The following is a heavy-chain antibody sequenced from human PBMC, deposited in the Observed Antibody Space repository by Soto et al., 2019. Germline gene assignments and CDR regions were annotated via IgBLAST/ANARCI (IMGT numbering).Heavy chain of an antibody. Sequence: SETLSLTCFVSGYSITAGGYYWSWIRHHPGKGLEWIGSFYSSGSIIYNPSLRSRVSISVDTSSNQFSMSLTSVTAADTARYYCARMYSSGSGWFHPWGQGTLVTVSS. J-gene: IGHJ5*02. V-gene: IGHV4-39*07. CDR1: GYSITAGGYY. CDR2: FYSSGSI. CDR3: ARMYSSGSGWFHP. D-gene: IGHD6-19*01.